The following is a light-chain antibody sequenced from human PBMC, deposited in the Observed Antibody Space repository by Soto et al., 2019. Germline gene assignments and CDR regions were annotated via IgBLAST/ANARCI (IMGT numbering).Light chain of an antibody. V-gene: IGLV2-14*01. CDR3: SSYASSSTYV. J-gene: IGLJ1*01. Sequence: QSVLTQPASVSGSPGQSITISCTGTSSDVGGYNYVSWYQQHPAKAPKLMIYDVSNRPSGVFNRFSGSKSGNTASLTISGLQAEDEADYYCSSYASSSTYVFGTGTKLTVL. CDR1: SSDVGGYNY. CDR2: DVS.